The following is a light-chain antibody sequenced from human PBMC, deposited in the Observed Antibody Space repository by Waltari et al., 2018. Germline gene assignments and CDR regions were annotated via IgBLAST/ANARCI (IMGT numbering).Light chain of an antibody. CDR3: LLSYSGARVV. J-gene: IGLJ2*01. CDR1: TGAVTSGHY. CDR2: DTS. V-gene: IGLV7-46*01. Sequence: QAVVTQEPSLTVSPGGTVTLTCGSSTGAVTSGHYPYWFQQKHVQAPRTLIYDTSNKHSWTPARFSGARLGGKAARTLSGAQPEDEAEYYCLLSYSGARVVFGGGTKLTVL.